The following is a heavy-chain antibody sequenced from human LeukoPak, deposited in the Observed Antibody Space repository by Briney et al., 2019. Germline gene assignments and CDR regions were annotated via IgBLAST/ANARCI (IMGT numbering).Heavy chain of an antibody. CDR3: ARGGLPPYYYYGMDV. Sequence: ASVKVSCKASGYTFTSYYMHWVRQAPGQGLEWMGIINPSGDSTSYAQKFQGRVTMTRDTSTSTVYMELSSLRSEDTAVYYCARGGLPPYYYYGMDVWGKGTTVTVSS. J-gene: IGHJ6*04. V-gene: IGHV1-46*01. CDR2: INPSGDST. CDR1: GYTFTSYY.